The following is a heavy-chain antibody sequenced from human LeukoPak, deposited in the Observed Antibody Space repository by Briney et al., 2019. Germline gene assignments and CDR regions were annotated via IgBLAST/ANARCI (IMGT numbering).Heavy chain of an antibody. CDR2: ISYDGSNK. J-gene: IGHJ4*02. Sequence: GGSLRLSCAASGFTFSSYAMHWVRQAPGKGLEWVAVISYDGSNKYYADSVKGRFTISRDNSKNTLYLQMNSLRAEDTAVYYCARVDSSSSFSFDYWGQGTLVTVSS. CDR1: GFTFSSYA. D-gene: IGHD6-6*01. V-gene: IGHV3-30*01. CDR3: ARVDSSSSFSFDY.